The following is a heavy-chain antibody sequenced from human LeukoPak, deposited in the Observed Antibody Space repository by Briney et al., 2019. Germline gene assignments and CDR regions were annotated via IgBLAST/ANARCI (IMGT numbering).Heavy chain of an antibody. J-gene: IGHJ5*02. CDR2: IYYSGST. V-gene: IGHV4-39*01. CDR3: ARHQRYSGYDRGAWFDP. Sequence: SETLSLTCTVSGGSISSNIHYWDWIRQPPGKGLEWIGSIYYSGSTYYNPSLKSRVRISVDASKNHFSLKLTSVTAADTAVYYRARHQRYSGYDRGAWFDPWGQGTLVTVSS. D-gene: IGHD5-12*01. CDR1: GGSISSNIHY.